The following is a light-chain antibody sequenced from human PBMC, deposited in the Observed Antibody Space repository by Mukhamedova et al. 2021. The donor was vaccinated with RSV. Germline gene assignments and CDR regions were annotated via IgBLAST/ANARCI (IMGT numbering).Light chain of an antibody. Sequence: GHNYVSWYQHLPGTAPKLLIYDSDKRPSGIPDRFSGSKSGTSATLGITGLQTGDEADYYCESWDYSLNVVIFGGGTKLTVL. J-gene: IGLJ2*01. CDR1: GHNY. CDR2: DSD. V-gene: IGLV1-51*01. CDR3: ESWDYSLNVVI.